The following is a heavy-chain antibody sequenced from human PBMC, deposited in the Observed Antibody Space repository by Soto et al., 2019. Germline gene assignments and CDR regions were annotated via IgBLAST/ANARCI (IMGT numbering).Heavy chain of an antibody. V-gene: IGHV3-74*03. D-gene: IGHD3-16*01. CDR1: GFTFSSSW. CDR2: INSDGSTT. CDR3: AGLPMRGGPCDF. Sequence: EVQLVESGGGLVQPGESLRLSCAASGFTFSSSWMHWVRQAPGKGLVWVSRINSDGSTTQYADSVRGRVTISRDNTKNTLFLVVNSVTIDDKAVYFCAGLPMRGGPCDFWGQGTLVTVSS. J-gene: IGHJ4*02.